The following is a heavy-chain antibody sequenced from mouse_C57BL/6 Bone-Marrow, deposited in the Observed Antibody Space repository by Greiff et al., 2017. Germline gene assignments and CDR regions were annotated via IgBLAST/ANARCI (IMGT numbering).Heavy chain of an antibody. J-gene: IGHJ4*01. CDR1: GYTFTSYW. CDR3: ARRPNYYAMDY. Sequence: QVQLQQPGAELVKPGASVKMSCKASGYTFTSYWITWVKQRPGQGLEWIGDIYPGSGSTNYNEKLKSKATLTVDTSSSTAYMQLSSLTSEDSAVYYCARRPNYYAMDYWGQGTSVTVSS. V-gene: IGHV1-55*01. CDR2: IYPGSGST.